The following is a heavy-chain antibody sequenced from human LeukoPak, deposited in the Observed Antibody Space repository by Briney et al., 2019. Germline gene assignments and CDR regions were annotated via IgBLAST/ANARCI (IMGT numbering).Heavy chain of an antibody. D-gene: IGHD3-22*01. CDR1: GGSFSGYY. CDR2: INHSGST. CDR3: ARKHTRYYYDSSGRYFDY. J-gene: IGHJ4*02. Sequence: PSETLSLTCAVYGGSFSGYYWSWIRQPPGKGLEWIGEINHSGSTNYNPSLKSRVTISVDTSKSQFSLKLSSVTAADTAVYYCARKHTRYYYDSSGRYFDYWGQGTLVTVSS. V-gene: IGHV4-34*01.